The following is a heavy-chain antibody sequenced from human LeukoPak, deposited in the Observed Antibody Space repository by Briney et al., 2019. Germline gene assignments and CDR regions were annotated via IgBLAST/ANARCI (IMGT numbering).Heavy chain of an antibody. D-gene: IGHD6-13*01. Sequence: ASVNVSCKASGYTFTSYAMNWVRQAPGQGLEWMGWINTNTGNPTYAQGFTGRFVFSLDTSVSTAYLQISSLKAEDTAVYYCARDFSSWYGDKGRFDPWGQGTLVTVSS. CDR2: INTNTGNP. V-gene: IGHV7-4-1*02. CDR1: GYTFTSYA. CDR3: ARDFSSWYGDKGRFDP. J-gene: IGHJ5*02.